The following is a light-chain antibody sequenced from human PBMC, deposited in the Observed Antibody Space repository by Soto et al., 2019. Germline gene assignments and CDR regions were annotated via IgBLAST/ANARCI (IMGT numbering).Light chain of an antibody. CDR1: QSISSNY. CDR3: QQYGSSGT. Sequence: EIVLTQSPGTLSLSPGDRATLSCRASQSISSNYLAWYQQKPGQAPRLLIYGASSRATGIPDRFSGSGSGTDFTLTISRLEPEDFAVYYCQQYGSSGTFGHGTKVDIK. V-gene: IGKV3-20*01. J-gene: IGKJ1*01. CDR2: GAS.